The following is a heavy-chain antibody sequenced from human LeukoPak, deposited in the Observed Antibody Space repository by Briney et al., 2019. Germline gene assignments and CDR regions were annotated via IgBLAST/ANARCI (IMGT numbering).Heavy chain of an antibody. Sequence: GGSLRLSCAASGFSFGSYWMSWVRQTPGKGLEWVANIKQEGSEKFYADSVKGRFTISRDNAKNSLYLQMNSLRAEDTAVYYCARYYYDSSGYYPSWGQGTLVTVSS. CDR1: GFSFGSYW. CDR3: ARYYYDSSGYYPS. V-gene: IGHV3-7*03. CDR2: IKQEGSEK. J-gene: IGHJ5*02. D-gene: IGHD3-22*01.